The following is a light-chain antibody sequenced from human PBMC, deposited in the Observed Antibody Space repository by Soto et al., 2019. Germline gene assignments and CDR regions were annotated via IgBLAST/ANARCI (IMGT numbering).Light chain of an antibody. V-gene: IGKV3-15*01. CDR3: QHYNNWPPWT. Sequence: EVVMTQSPATLSVSPGERATLSCRANQSVSINLAWYQQKPGQAPRLLIYGASTRATGIPARFSGSGSGTEFTLTISRLQSEDFAVYYCQHYNNWPPWTFGQGTKVEIK. CDR1: QSVSIN. J-gene: IGKJ1*01. CDR2: GAS.